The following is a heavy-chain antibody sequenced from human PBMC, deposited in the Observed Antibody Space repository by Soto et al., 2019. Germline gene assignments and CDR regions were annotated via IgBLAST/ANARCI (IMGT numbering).Heavy chain of an antibody. CDR1: GYSFTSYW. Sequence: PGESLKISCKGSGYSFTSYWISWVRQMPGKGLEWMGRIDPSDSYTNYSPSSQGHVTISADKSISTAYLQWSSLKASDTAMYYCARSTGFYGDYYYYGMDVWGQGTTVTVSS. CDR2: IDPSDSYT. D-gene: IGHD4-17*01. V-gene: IGHV5-10-1*01. J-gene: IGHJ6*02. CDR3: ARSTGFYGDYYYYGMDV.